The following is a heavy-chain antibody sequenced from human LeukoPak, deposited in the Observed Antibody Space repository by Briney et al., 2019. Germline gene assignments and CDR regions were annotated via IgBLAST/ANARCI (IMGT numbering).Heavy chain of an antibody. Sequence: RGSLTLSCAASGFTFSSYAMSWVRQAPGKGLEWVSAISGSGGSTYYADSVKGRFTISRHNSKDTLYLQMNSLRAEDTALYYCAKERDSRGYFDYWGQGTLVTAFS. CDR1: GFTFSSYA. CDR3: AKERDSRGYFDY. D-gene: IGHD3-22*01. V-gene: IGHV3-23*01. CDR2: ISGSGGST. J-gene: IGHJ4*02.